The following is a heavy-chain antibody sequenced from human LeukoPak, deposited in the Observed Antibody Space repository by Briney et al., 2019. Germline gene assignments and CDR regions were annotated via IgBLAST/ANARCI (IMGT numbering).Heavy chain of an antibody. CDR2: INQGGSVK. Sequence: GGSLRLSCAASGFTFRSYWMSWVRQAPGKGLEWVANINQGGSVKYYVDSVKGRFTISRDDAKNSLYVQMNSLRDEDTAVYYCARVGYSGLNLEYWGQGTLVTVSS. J-gene: IGHJ4*02. V-gene: IGHV3-7*01. D-gene: IGHD5-12*01. CDR1: GFTFRSYW. CDR3: ARVGYSGLNLEY.